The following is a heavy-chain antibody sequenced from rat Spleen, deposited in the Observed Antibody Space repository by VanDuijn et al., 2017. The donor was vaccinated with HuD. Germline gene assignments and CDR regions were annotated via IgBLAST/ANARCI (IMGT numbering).Heavy chain of an antibody. V-gene: IGHV5-25*01. CDR3: VSLYYGYNY. CDR2: INTGGDNA. J-gene: IGHJ2*01. Sequence: EVQLVESGGGLVQPGRSLQLSCAASGFTYSNYVMAWVRQAPTKGLEWVASINTGGDNAYYRDSVKGRFTISRDNAKSTLYLQMDSLRSEDTATYYCVSLYYGYNYWGQGVMVTVSS. CDR1: GFTYSNYV. D-gene: IGHD1-9*01.